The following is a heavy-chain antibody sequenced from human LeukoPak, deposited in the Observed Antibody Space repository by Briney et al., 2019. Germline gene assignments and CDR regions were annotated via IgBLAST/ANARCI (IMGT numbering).Heavy chain of an antibody. CDR1: GGSISSSNW. CDR3: ARDQGISSSWYLDL. V-gene: IGHV4-4*02. J-gene: IGHJ2*01. Sequence: SSGTLSLTCEVSGGSISSSNWWSWVRQPPGKGLEWIGEIYHSGSTNYNPSLKSRVTISVDKSKNQFSLKVTSVTAADTAVYYCARDQGISSSWYLDLWGRGTLVTVSS. D-gene: IGHD6-13*01. CDR2: IYHSGST.